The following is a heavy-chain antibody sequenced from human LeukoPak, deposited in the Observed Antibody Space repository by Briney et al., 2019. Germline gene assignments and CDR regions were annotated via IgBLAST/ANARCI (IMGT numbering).Heavy chain of an antibody. CDR3: ARDLGSSWHVERH. Sequence: ASVKVSCKVSGYTLTELSMHWVRQAPGKGLEWMGGFDPEDGETIYAQKFQGRVTMTEDTSTDTAYMELRSLRSDDTAVYYCARDLGSSWHVERHWGQGTLVTVSS. CDR2: FDPEDGET. CDR1: GYTLTELS. J-gene: IGHJ1*01. V-gene: IGHV1-24*01. D-gene: IGHD6-13*01.